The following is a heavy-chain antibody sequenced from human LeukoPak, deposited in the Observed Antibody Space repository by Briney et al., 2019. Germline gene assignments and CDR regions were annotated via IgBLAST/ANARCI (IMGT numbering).Heavy chain of an antibody. CDR3: ARDGAAAGTIDY. CDR1: GGSVSSGSYY. CDR2: IYYSGST. V-gene: IGHV4-61*01. Sequence: KSSETLSLTSTVSGGSVSSGSYYWSWIRQPPGKGLEWIGYIYYSGSTNYNPSLKSRVTISVDTSKNQFSLKLSSVTAADTAVYYCARDGAAAGTIDYWGQGTLVTVSS. D-gene: IGHD6-13*01. J-gene: IGHJ4*02.